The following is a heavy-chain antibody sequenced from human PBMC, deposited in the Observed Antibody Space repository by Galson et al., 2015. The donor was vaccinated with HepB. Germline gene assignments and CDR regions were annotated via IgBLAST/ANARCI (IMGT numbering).Heavy chain of an antibody. Sequence: LSLTCTVSGASISSYYWTWIRQPPGKGLEWIGHIYHSGYTKYNPSLKRQVTISMDTSNNQFSLRLTFVTAADTAVYYCARNQYSSSPRFHYWGQGTLLTVSS. CDR3: ARNQYSSSPRFHY. CDR1: GASISSYY. CDR2: IYHSGYT. J-gene: IGHJ4*02. D-gene: IGHD6-6*01. V-gene: IGHV4-59*01.